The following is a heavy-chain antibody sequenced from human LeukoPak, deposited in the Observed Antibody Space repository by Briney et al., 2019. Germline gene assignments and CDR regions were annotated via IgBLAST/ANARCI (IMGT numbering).Heavy chain of an antibody. J-gene: IGHJ6*02. CDR1: GFTFSTYP. D-gene: IGHD2-15*01. Sequence: GGSLRLSCAASGFTFSTYPMHWVRQAPGKGLEWVASISYDGSDKVFPDSVKGRFAIPRDNSNNTPYLQMNSLRPEDTAVYFCARDRVAVYCSGGNCQSRYYYYDMDVWGQGTTVTVSS. CDR2: ISYDGSDK. V-gene: IGHV3-30*09. CDR3: ARDRVAVYCSGGNCQSRYYYYDMDV.